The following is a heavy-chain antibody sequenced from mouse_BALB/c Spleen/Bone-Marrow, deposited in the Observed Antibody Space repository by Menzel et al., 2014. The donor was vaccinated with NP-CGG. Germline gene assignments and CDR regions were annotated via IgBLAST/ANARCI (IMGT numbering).Heavy chain of an antibody. J-gene: IGHJ4*01. D-gene: IGHD4-1*01. CDR2: IDPANGNT. CDR3: ARWEYYAMDY. CDR1: GFNIEDTY. Sequence: EEQLQESGAVLVKPGASVKLSCTASGFNIEDTYMHWVKQRPEQGLEWIGRIDPANGNTKYDPKFQGKATITADTSSSTAYLQLSSLTSEDTAVYYCARWEYYAMDYWGQGTSVTVSS. V-gene: IGHV14-3*02.